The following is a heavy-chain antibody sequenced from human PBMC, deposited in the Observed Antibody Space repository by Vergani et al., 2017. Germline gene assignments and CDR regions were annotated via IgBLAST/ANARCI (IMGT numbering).Heavy chain of an antibody. V-gene: IGHV3-23*01. J-gene: IGHJ6*03. CDR2: ISGSDHNT. Sequence: EVQLLESGGGLVQPGGSLRLSCAASGFTFSNYAMSWVRQAPGKGLEWVSDISGSDHNTNYADSVKGRFTISRDNSKNTLYLQMNSLRAEDTAVYYCAKWSGSSSSANCYYYYMDVWGKGTTVTVAS. D-gene: IGHD6-6*01. CDR3: AKWSGSSSSANCYYYYMDV. CDR1: GFTFSNYA.